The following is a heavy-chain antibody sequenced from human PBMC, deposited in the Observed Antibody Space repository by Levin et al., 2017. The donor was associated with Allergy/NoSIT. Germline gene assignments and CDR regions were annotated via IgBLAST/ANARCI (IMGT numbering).Heavy chain of an antibody. CDR1: GFSLSTSGVG. J-gene: IGHJ1*01. D-gene: IGHD3-10*01. V-gene: IGHV2-5*02. CDR2: IYWDDDK. Sequence: SGPTLVKPTQTLTLTCTFSGFSLSTSGVGVGWIRQPPGKALEWLALIYWDDDKRYSPSLKSRLTITKDTSKNQVVLTMTNMDPVDTATYYCARLYGSGSYLAEYFQHWGQGTLVTVSS. CDR3: ARLYGSGSYLAEYFQH.